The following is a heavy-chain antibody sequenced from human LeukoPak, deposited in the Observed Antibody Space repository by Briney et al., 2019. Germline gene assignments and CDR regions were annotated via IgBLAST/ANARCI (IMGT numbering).Heavy chain of an antibody. CDR2: ISSSDSTI. V-gene: IGHV3-48*03. D-gene: IGHD3-10*01. CDR1: GFTFSTYE. Sequence: AGGSLRLSCAASGFTFSTYEMNWVRQAPGKGLEWVSYISSSDSTIYYADFVKGRFTISRDNAKNSLYLQMNSLRAEDTAVYYCARDSMIRGVITNFDYWGQGTLVTVSS. J-gene: IGHJ4*02. CDR3: ARDSMIRGVITNFDY.